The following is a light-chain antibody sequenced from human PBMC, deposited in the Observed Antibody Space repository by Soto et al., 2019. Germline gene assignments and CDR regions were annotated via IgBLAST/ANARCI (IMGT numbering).Light chain of an antibody. CDR2: DST. CDR1: QSIHTS. Sequence: VLTQSPATLSLCPGERARLSCRASQSIHTSLAWYQQKSGKPPRLVIYDSTLRANGVPDRFGGSRSGTECTLTINSLAPEDFAVYYCQQRNVWPPITFGQGTRLEIK. V-gene: IGKV3-11*01. J-gene: IGKJ5*01. CDR3: QQRNVWPPIT.